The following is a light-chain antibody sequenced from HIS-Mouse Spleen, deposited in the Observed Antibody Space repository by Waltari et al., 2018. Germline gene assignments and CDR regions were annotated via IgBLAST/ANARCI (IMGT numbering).Light chain of an antibody. V-gene: IGLV2-23*01. CDR2: EGS. CDR3: CSYAGSSTWV. CDR1: SSDVGSYIL. Sequence: QSALTQPASVSGSPGQSITISCTGTSSDVGSYILVPWYQQHPGKAPKLMTYEGSKRPSGVSNRFSGSKSGNTASLTISGLQAEDEADYYCCSYAGSSTWVFGGGTKLTVL. J-gene: IGLJ3*02.